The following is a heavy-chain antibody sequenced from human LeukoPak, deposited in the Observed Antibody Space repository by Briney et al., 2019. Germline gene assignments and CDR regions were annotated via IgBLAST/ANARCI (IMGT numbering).Heavy chain of an antibody. CDR2: ISYDGSNK. V-gene: IGHV3-30*18. CDR1: GFTFSSYD. Sequence: VRALRLSCAASGFTFSSYDMHWVRQAPGKGREGVAVISYDGSNKYYADSVKGRFTISRDNSKNTLYLQMNSLRAEDTAVYYCAKATKRWLQENLDSWGQGTLVTVSS. J-gene: IGHJ4*02. CDR3: AKATKRWLQENLDS. D-gene: IGHD5-24*01.